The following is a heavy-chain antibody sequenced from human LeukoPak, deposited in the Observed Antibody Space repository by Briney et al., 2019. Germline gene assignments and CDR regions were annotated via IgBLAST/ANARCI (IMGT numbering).Heavy chain of an antibody. CDR3: AKEGASSSWPTYYYYYGMDV. D-gene: IGHD6-13*01. J-gene: IGHJ6*02. Sequence: GGSLRLSCAASGFTFSSYAMSWVRQAPGKGLEWVSAISGSGGSTYYADSVKGRFTISRDNSKNTLYLQMNSLRAEDTAVYYCAKEGASSSWPTYYYYYGMDVWGQGTTVTVSS. V-gene: IGHV3-23*01. CDR2: ISGSGGST. CDR1: GFTFSSYA.